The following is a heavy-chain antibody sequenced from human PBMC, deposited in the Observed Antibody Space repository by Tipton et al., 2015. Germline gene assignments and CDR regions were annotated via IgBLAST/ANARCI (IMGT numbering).Heavy chain of an antibody. CDR2: ISTYNGNT. J-gene: IGHJ4*02. D-gene: IGHD1-26*01. V-gene: IGHV1-18*01. CDR3: ARKTGLVGATADF. Sequence: QLVQSGAEVKEPGASVKVSCKASGYTLTSYDINWVRQAPGQGLEWMGWISTYNGNTIYAQNLQGRVIMTTDTSTNTAYMELRSLRSDDTAMYYCARKTGLVGATADFWGQGTLVTVSS. CDR1: GYTLTSYD.